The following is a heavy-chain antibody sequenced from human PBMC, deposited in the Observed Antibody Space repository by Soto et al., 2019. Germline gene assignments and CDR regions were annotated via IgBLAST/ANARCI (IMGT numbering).Heavy chain of an antibody. CDR3: ARGVRGYYSLLDY. V-gene: IGHV4-39*01. D-gene: IGHD3-22*01. CDR2: ISYSGST. Sequence: SETLSLTCSVSGGSISKSTYYWGWIRQPPGKGLEWIGSISYSGSTYYNPSLKSRVTISVDTSKKQFSLKLSSVTAADTAVYYCARGVRGYYSLLDYWGQGTLVTVSS. CDR1: GGSISKSTYY. J-gene: IGHJ4*02.